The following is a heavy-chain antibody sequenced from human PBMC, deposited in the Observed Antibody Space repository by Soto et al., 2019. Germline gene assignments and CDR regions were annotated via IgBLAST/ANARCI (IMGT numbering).Heavy chain of an antibody. CDR3: AKGRYDFWSPYYFDS. V-gene: IGHV3-9*01. D-gene: IGHD3-3*01. Sequence: EVQLVESGGRLVQPGRSLRLSCVGTGLNFDDFAMHWVRQAPGKGLEWVSGITWNSRALAYADSEKGRFTISRDNARNSLYLQVDSLRDEDTALYYCAKGRYDFWSPYYFDSWGQGTLVTVSS. J-gene: IGHJ4*02. CDR2: ITWNSRAL. CDR1: GLNFDDFA.